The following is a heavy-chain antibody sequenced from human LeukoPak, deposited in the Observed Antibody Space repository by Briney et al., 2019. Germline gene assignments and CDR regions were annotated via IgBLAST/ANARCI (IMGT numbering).Heavy chain of an antibody. J-gene: IGHJ4*02. CDR1: GGSISDYS. CDR2: IYHSGST. D-gene: IGHD5-24*01. V-gene: IGHV4-59*12. Sequence: PSETLSLTCTVSGGSISDYSWSWIRQPPGKGLEWIGEIYHSGSTNYNPSLKSRVTISVDKSKNQFSLKLSSVTAADTAVYYCARESTHSRWLQSADDYWGQGTLVTVSS. CDR3: ARESTHSRWLQSADDY.